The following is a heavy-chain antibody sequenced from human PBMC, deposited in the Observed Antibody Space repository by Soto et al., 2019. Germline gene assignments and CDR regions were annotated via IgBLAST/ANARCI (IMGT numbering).Heavy chain of an antibody. D-gene: IGHD6-13*01. J-gene: IGHJ4*02. V-gene: IGHV1-69*01. CDR3: ARDPLVSRQQLAYYFDY. Sequence: QVQLVQSGAEVKKPGSSVKVSCKASGGTFSSYAISWVRQAPGQGLEWMGGIIPIFGTANYAQKFQGRVTITADESTSPAYMELSSLRSEDTAVYYCARDPLVSRQQLAYYFDYWGQGTLVTVSS. CDR2: IIPIFGTA. CDR1: GGTFSSYA.